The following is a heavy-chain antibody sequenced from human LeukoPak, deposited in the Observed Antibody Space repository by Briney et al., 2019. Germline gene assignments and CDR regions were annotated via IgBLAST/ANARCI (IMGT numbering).Heavy chain of an antibody. CDR1: GYTFTGYY. D-gene: IGHD3-3*01. Sequence: ASVKVSCKASGYTFTGYYMHWVRQAPGPGLEWMGWINPNSGGTNYAQKFQGRVTMTRDTSISTAYMELSRLRSDDTAVYYCARARVIITYGGAFDIWGQGTMVTVSS. CDR2: INPNSGGT. V-gene: IGHV1-2*02. J-gene: IGHJ3*02. CDR3: ARARVIITYGGAFDI.